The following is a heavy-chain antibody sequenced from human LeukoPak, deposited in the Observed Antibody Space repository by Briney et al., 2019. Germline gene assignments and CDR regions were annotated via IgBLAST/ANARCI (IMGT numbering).Heavy chain of an antibody. CDR1: GGSISSGGYS. D-gene: IGHD3-10*01. CDR2: IYHSGST. J-gene: IGHJ4*02. Sequence: SQTLSLTCAVSGGSISSGGYSWSWIRQPPGKGLEWIGYIYHSGSTFYNPSLKSRVTISVDRSKNQFSLKLSSVTAADTAVYYCARGGITMVRGVIKNPYYFDYWGQGTLVTVSS. CDR3: ARGGITMVRGVIKNPYYFDY. V-gene: IGHV4-30-2*01.